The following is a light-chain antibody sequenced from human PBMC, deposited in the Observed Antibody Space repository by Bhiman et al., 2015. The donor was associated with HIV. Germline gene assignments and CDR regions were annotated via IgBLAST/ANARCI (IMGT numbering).Light chain of an antibody. V-gene: IGLV1-51*02. CDR1: SSNIGNNY. CDR2: ENN. J-gene: IGLJ3*02. CDR3: ETWDSSLSAEV. Sequence: QSVLTQPPSVSAAPGQKVTISCSGSSSNIGNNYVSWYQQLPGTAPKLLIYENNKRPSGIPDRFSGSKSGTSATLGITGLQTGDEADYYCETWDSSLSAEVFGGGTKLTVL.